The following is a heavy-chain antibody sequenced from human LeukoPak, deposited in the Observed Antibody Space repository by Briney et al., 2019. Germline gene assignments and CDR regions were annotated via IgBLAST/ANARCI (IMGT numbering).Heavy chain of an antibody. CDR3: AKLRYSAIDY. D-gene: IGHD5-18*01. CDR1: GFAFSSDG. J-gene: IGHJ4*02. CDR2: FSGSGSKT. Sequence: PGGSLRLSCPASGFAFSSDGMSWVRQAPGKGVEWVAGFSGSGSKTYYADSVKGRFTISRDNSKSTLYLQTNSLRAEDTAVYYCAKLRYSAIDYWGQGTLVTVSS. V-gene: IGHV3-23*01.